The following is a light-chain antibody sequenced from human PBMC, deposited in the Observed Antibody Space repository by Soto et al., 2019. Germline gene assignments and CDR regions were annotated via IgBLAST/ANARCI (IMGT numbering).Light chain of an antibody. J-gene: IGKJ2*01. CDR1: QSVRSTY. V-gene: IGKV3-20*01. CDR2: GAS. Sequence: EVVLTQSPGTLSLSPGERAALSCRASQSVRSTYLAWYQQKPGQAPRLLIYGASSRATGIPDRFSGSGSGTDFTLTISRLEPEDFAVYYCKLYGIPPLYTFGQGTKLEI. CDR3: KLYGIPPLYT.